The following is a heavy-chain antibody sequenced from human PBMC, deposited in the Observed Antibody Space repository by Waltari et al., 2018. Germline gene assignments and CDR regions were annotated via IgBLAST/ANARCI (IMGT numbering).Heavy chain of an antibody. CDR2: IYTSGST. CDR1: GGSISTYY. V-gene: IGHV4-4*07. CDR3: ARDFEVAPAVSVGFDY. J-gene: IGHJ4*02. D-gene: IGHD2-21*02. Sequence: QVQLQESGPGLVKPSATLSLTCTVSGGSISTYYWSWIRQPAGKGREWIGRIYTSGSTNYNPSLKSRSTMSVDTSNNQVSLKLSPVTAADTDVYDCARDFEVAPAVSVGFDYWGQGTLVTVSS.